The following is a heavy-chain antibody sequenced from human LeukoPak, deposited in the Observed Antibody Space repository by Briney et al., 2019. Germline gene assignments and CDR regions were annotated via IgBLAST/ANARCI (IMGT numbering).Heavy chain of an antibody. CDR2: IQYDGNTK. CDR1: GFTFTTYA. CDR3: AKRGGTYSYFYYMDV. J-gene: IGHJ6*03. V-gene: IGHV3-30*02. D-gene: IGHD1-26*01. Sequence: GGSLRLSCVASGFTFTTYAMYWVRQAPGKGLEWVAFIQYDGNTKYYVDSVKGRFTISRDTSKNTVFLQMSSLRADDTAVYYCAKRGGTYSYFYYMDVWGKGTTVTVSS.